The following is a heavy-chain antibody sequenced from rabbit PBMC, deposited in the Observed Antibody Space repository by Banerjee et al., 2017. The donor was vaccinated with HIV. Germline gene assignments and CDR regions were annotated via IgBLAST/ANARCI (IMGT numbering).Heavy chain of an antibody. D-gene: IGHD6-1*01. CDR2: IYPAAGAT. Sequence: PGKGLEWIGCIYPAAGATDYASWVNGRLTISLDNAQNTVFLQMTSLTAADTATYFCASSYAGYAGYGYGYYFNLWGPGTLVTVS. V-gene: IGHV1S7*01. J-gene: IGHJ4*01. CDR3: ASSYAGYAGYGYGYYFNL.